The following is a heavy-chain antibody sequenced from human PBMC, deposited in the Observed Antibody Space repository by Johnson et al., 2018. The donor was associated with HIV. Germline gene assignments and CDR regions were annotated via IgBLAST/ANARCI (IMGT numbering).Heavy chain of an antibody. J-gene: IGHJ3*02. CDR1: GFSVSSYY. D-gene: IGHD5-24*01. CDR2: LFSGGST. Sequence: VQLVESGGGLVPPGGSLRPPWAAPGFSVSSYYISWVRPAPGKGLELGSVLFSGGSTYQAGSGKCRFTIPRRNSKNTLYLQINSLGAEDTAVYYCSRACRDGYTCDAFDIWGQGTMVTVSS. CDR3: SRACRDGYTCDAFDI. V-gene: IGHV3-66*01.